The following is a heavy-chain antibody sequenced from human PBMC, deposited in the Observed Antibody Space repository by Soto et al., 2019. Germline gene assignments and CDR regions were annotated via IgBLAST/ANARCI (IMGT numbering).Heavy chain of an antibody. J-gene: IGHJ4*02. CDR3: ARALGSADY. D-gene: IGHD6-25*01. V-gene: IGHV1-46*03. CDR2: INPNGGST. Sequence: ASVKVSCKASGYTLTNFYIHWVRRAPGQGLEWMGIINPNGGSTNYAHNFQGRVTITRDTSTSTVYMDLSSLRSEDTAVYYCARALGSADYWGRGTLVTVSS. CDR1: GYTLTNFY.